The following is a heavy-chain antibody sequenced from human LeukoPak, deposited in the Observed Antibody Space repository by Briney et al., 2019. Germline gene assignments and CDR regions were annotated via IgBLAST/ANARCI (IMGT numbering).Heavy chain of an antibody. Sequence: GGSLRLSCTASGFAFGDYAMSWFRQAPGNGLEWVGFIRSKAYGGTTEYAASVKGRFTISRDDSKSIAYLQMNSLKTEDTAVYYCTRVDSEYYDFWSGYSYYFDYWGQGTLVTVSS. V-gene: IGHV3-49*03. CDR2: IRSKAYGGTT. CDR3: TRVDSEYYDFWSGYSYYFDY. D-gene: IGHD3-3*01. CDR1: GFAFGDYA. J-gene: IGHJ4*02.